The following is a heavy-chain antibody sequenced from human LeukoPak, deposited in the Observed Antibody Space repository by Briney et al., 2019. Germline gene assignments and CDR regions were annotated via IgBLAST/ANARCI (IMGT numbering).Heavy chain of an antibody. CDR3: ARVRYDILTGYPNPDYYYYYYMDV. CDR1: GGTFSSYA. Sequence: SVKVSCKASGGTFSSYAISWVRPAPGQGLEWMGGIIPIFGTANYAQKFQGRVTITADESTSTAYMELSSLRSEDTAVYYCARVRYDILTGYPNPDYYYYYYMDVWGKGTTVTVSS. V-gene: IGHV1-69*01. J-gene: IGHJ6*03. CDR2: IIPIFGTA. D-gene: IGHD3-9*01.